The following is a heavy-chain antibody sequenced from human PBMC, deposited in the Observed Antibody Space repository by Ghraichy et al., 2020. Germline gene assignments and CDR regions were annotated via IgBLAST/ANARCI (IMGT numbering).Heavy chain of an antibody. J-gene: IGHJ4*01. Sequence: GESLNISCAASGFSFRSSGMSWVRQAPGKGLEWVSFISSGGDSRYYADSVKGRFTLSRDNSKITLFLQMNSLRAEDTAVYYCAKGFRYFDSWGPGTLVTVSS. D-gene: IGHD3-16*02. CDR2: ISSGGDSR. CDR1: GFSFRSSG. V-gene: IGHV3-23*01. CDR3: AKGFRYFDS.